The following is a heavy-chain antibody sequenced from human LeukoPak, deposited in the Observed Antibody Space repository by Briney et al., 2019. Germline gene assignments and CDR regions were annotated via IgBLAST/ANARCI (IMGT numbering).Heavy chain of an antibody. J-gene: IGHJ4*02. CDR3: AREAYCGGDCYSGFDY. D-gene: IGHD2-21*02. CDR2: IYYSGST. Sequence: SETLSLTCTVSGGSISSSSYYWGWIRQPPGKGLEWIGSIYYSGSTYYNPSLKSRVTISVDTTKNQFSLKLSSVTAADTAVYYCAREAYCGGDCYSGFDYWGQGTLVTVSS. CDR1: GGSISSSSYY. V-gene: IGHV4-39*02.